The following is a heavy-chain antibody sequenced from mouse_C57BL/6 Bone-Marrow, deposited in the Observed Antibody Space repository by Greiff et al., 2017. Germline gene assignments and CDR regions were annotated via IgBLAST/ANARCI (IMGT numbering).Heavy chain of an antibody. V-gene: IGHV5-6*02. CDR2: ISSGGSYN. J-gene: IGHJ3*01. Sequence: EVKVEESGGDLVKPGGSLKLSCAASGFTFSSYGMSWVRQTPDKRLEWVATISSGGSYNYYPDSVKGRFTIARDNAKNTLYLQMSSLNSEDTAMYYCARLDYGSSLAWFAYWGQGTLVTVSA. CDR1: GFTFSSYG. D-gene: IGHD1-1*01. CDR3: ARLDYGSSLAWFAY.